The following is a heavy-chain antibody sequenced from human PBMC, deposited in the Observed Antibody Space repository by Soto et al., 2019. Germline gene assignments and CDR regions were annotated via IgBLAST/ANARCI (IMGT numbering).Heavy chain of an antibody. J-gene: IGHJ4*02. Sequence: SVKVSCKSSGGTFNSFAFSWVRQAPGEGLEWMGGLIVILGSTNYAQKFEGRVTITADEASSTAYMEVSDLRSEDTALYFCASGYYDSSGYSIDYWGQGTQVTVSS. D-gene: IGHD3-22*01. CDR1: GGTFNSFA. CDR3: ASGYYDSSGYSIDY. V-gene: IGHV1-69*13. CDR2: LIVILGST.